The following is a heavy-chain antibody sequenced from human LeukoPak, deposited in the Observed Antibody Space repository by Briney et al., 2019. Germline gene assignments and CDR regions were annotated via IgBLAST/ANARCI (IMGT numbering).Heavy chain of an antibody. J-gene: IGHJ4*02. Sequence: GGSLRLSCAASGFTFSSYGMHWVRQAPGKGLEWVANIKQDGSEKYYVDSVKGRFTISRDNAKNSLYLQMNSLRAEDTAVYYCARVRAGYYFDYWGQGTLVTVSS. D-gene: IGHD3-10*01. V-gene: IGHV3-7*01. CDR1: GFTFSSYG. CDR3: ARVRAGYYFDY. CDR2: IKQDGSEK.